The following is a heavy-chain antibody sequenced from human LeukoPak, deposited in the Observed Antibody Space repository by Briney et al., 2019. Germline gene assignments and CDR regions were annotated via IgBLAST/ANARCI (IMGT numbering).Heavy chain of an antibody. CDR1: GFTVSSNY. Sequence: GGSLRLSGAASGFTVSSNYMSWVRQAPGKGLEWVSVIYSGGSTYYADSVKGRFTISRDNSKNTLYLQMNNLRAEDTAVYYCARDGGYGSYVSPSNWYFDLWGRGTLVTVSS. D-gene: IGHD1-26*01. J-gene: IGHJ2*01. V-gene: IGHV3-53*01. CDR2: IYSGGST. CDR3: ARDGGYGSYVSPSNWYFDL.